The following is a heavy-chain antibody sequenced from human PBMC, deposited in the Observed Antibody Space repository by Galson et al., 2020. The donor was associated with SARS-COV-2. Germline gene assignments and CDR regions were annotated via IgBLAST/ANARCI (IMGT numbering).Heavy chain of an antibody. J-gene: IGHJ6*02. CDR3: ARDIMFGSSGYYYYYGMDV. CDR1: GGSISSGGFY. D-gene: IGHD6-19*01. Sequence: TLSLTCTVSGGSISSGGFYWSWIRQHPGKGLEWIGYIYYSGSTYYNPSLKSRVTISVDTSKNQFSLKLSSVTAADTAVYYCARDIMFGSSGYYYYYGMDVWGQGTTVTVSS. CDR2: IYYSGST. V-gene: IGHV4-31*03.